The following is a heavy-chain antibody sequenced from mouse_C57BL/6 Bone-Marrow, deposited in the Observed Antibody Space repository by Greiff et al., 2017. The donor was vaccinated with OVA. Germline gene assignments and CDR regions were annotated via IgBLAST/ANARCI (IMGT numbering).Heavy chain of an antibody. Sequence: EVKLQESGGGLVQPKGSLKLSCAASGFSFNTYAMNWVRQAPGKGLEWVARIRSKSNNYATYYADSVKDRFTISRDDSESMLYLQMNNLKTEDTAMYYCVRQGDYYGTSYAMDYWGQGTSVTVSS. CDR3: VRQGDYYGTSYAMDY. D-gene: IGHD1-1*01. CDR2: IRSKSNNYAT. CDR1: GFSFNTYA. J-gene: IGHJ4*01. V-gene: IGHV10-1*01.